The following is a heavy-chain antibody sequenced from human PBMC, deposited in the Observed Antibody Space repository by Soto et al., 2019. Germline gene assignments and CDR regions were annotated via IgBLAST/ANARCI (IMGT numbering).Heavy chain of an antibody. Sequence: EVQLLESGGGLVQPGGSLRLSCAASGFTFSTYAMSWVRQAPGKGLEWVSDISGSGGSTYYPDSVKGRFTISRDNSKNPLYLQVNSLTAEDTAVYYCAKRKRSCNSASCYDGAFDIWGQGTKVTVSS. CDR2: ISGSGGST. J-gene: IGHJ3*02. V-gene: IGHV3-23*01. D-gene: IGHD2-2*01. CDR3: AKRKRSCNSASCYDGAFDI. CDR1: GFTFSTYA.